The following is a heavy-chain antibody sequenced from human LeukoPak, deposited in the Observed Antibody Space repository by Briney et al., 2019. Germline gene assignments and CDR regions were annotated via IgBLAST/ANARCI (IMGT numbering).Heavy chain of an antibody. D-gene: IGHD1-26*01. CDR2: IYSGGNT. J-gene: IGHJ4*02. CDR3: ASVGSYYEFDY. V-gene: IGHV3-66*01. Sequence: GGSLRLSCAASGFTFYNAWMTWVRQAPGKGLEWVSVIYSGGNTYYIDSVKGRFTISRDNFKNTLYLQMNSLRAEDTAVYYCASVGSYYEFDYWGQGTLVTVSS. CDR1: GFTFYNAW.